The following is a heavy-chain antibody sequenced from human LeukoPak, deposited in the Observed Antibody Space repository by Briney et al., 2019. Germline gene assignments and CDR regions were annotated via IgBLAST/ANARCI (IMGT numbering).Heavy chain of an antibody. CDR3: ARGGIYCSGGSCYFNAFDI. CDR2: IYYSGST. Sequence: SETLSLTCTVSGGSISSGDYYWSWIRQPPGKGLEWIGYIYYSGSTYYNPSLKSRVTISVDTSKNQFSLKLSSVTAADTAVYYCARGGIYCSGGSCYFNAFDIWGQGTMVTVSS. CDR1: GGSISSGDYY. V-gene: IGHV4-30-4*01. J-gene: IGHJ3*02. D-gene: IGHD2-15*01.